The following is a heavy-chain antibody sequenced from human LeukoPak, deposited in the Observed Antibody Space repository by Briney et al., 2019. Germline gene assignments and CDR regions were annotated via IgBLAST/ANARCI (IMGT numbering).Heavy chain of an antibody. D-gene: IGHD6-13*01. V-gene: IGHV3-53*01. CDR2: IYSGGST. CDR3: ASRIAAAGLLDY. Sequence: GGSLRLSCAASGFTVSSNYMSWVHQAPGKGLEWVSVIYSGGSTYYADSVKGRFTISRDNSKNTLYLQMNSLRAEDTAVYYCASRIAAAGLLDYWGQGTLVTVSS. CDR1: GFTVSSNY. J-gene: IGHJ4*02.